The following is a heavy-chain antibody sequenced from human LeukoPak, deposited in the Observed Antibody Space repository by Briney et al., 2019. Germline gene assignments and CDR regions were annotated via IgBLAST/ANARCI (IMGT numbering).Heavy chain of an antibody. CDR1: GDSVSSYY. Sequence: SETLSLTCTVSGDSVSSYYWSWIRQPPGKGLEWIGYMYYTGSTNYHPSLKSRVTISIDTSKNQFSLKVASVTAADTAVYYCARGLIIDSWGQGTLVTVSS. CDR2: MYYTGST. D-gene: IGHD3-10*01. V-gene: IGHV4-59*02. J-gene: IGHJ4*02. CDR3: ARGLIIDS.